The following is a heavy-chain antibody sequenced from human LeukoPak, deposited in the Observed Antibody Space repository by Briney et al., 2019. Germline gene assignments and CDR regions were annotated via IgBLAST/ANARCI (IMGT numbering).Heavy chain of an antibody. CDR3: ARRGPVNSYSSSWLFDY. D-gene: IGHD6-13*01. CDR1: GFTFSDYY. J-gene: IGHJ4*02. Sequence: GGSLRLSCAASGFTFSDYYMSWIRQPPGKGLEWVSYISSSDSTIYYADPGKGRFTISRENAKNSLYLKMNSLRAEDTAVYYCARRGPVNSYSSSWLFDYWGQGTLVTVSS. CDR2: ISSSDSTI. V-gene: IGHV3-11*01.